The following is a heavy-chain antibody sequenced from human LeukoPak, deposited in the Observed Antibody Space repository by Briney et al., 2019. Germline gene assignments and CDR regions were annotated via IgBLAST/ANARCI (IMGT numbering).Heavy chain of an antibody. CDR2: IIPIFGTA. Sequence: SVKVSCKASGYTFTGYYMHWVRQAPGQGLEWMGGIIPIFGTANYAQKFQGRVTITADESTSTAYMELSSLRSEDTAVYYCARDQDTHNWFDPWGQGTLVTVSS. D-gene: IGHD2-15*01. V-gene: IGHV1-69*13. CDR3: ARDQDTHNWFDP. CDR1: GYTFTGYY. J-gene: IGHJ5*02.